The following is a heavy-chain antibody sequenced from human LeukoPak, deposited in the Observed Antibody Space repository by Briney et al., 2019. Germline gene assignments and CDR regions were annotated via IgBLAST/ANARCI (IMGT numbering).Heavy chain of an antibody. J-gene: IGHJ4*02. Sequence: PGGSLRLSCAASGFTFSSYWMTWVRQAPGKGLEWVANIKQDGSETYYVDSVKGRSTISRDNAKNSLYLQMNSLRDEDTAVYYCARGWSGGSCLTDFWGQGTLVLVSS. CDR1: GFTFSSYW. CDR2: IKQDGSET. V-gene: IGHV3-7*01. D-gene: IGHD2-15*01. CDR3: ARGWSGGSCLTDF.